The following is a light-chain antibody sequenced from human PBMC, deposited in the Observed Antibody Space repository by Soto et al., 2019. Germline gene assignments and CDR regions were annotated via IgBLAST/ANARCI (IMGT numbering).Light chain of an antibody. V-gene: IGLV2-14*02. CDR3: GAFSSSSYVI. CDR2: EGS. J-gene: IGLJ2*01. Sequence: QSVLTQPASVSGSPGQTITISCTGTSTDIGSYDLVSWYQQHPGKVPKLMIYEGSKRPSGVSYRFSASKSGNTASLTISGLQAEDEADYYCGAFSSSSYVIFGGGTKLTVL. CDR1: STDIGSYDL.